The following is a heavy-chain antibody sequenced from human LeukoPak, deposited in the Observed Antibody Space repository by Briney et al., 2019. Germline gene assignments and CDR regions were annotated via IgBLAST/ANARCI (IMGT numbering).Heavy chain of an antibody. D-gene: IGHD4-23*01. J-gene: IGHJ4*02. CDR1: GFTFSSYG. CDR3: AKAPTVAEPNYFDY. CDR2: ISGSGGST. V-gene: IGHV3-23*01. Sequence: GGSLRLSCAASGFTFSSYGMHWVRQAPGKGLEWVSAISGSGGSTYYADSVKGRFTISRDNSKNTLYLQMNSLRAEDTAVYYCAKAPTVAEPNYFDYWGQGTLVTVSS.